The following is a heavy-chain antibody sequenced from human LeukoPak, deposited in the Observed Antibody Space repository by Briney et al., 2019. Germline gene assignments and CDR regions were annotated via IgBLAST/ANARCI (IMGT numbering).Heavy chain of an antibody. CDR3: VRDIYDDNN. J-gene: IGHJ4*02. Sequence: PSETLSLTCTVSGGSISSSSYYWGWIRQPPGKTLEWIGYIYDSGRAYYNPSLKSRVTISMDTSSNHFSLKLRSVTAADTAVYYCVRDIYDDNNWGQGTLVTVSS. D-gene: IGHD3-16*01. CDR2: IYDSGRA. V-gene: IGHV4-39*02. CDR1: GGSISSSSYY.